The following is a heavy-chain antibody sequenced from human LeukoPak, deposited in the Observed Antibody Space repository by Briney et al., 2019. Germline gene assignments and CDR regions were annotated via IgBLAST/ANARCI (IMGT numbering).Heavy chain of an antibody. CDR1: GYTFTGYH. CDR2: INPNSGGT. D-gene: IGHD6-19*01. V-gene: IGHV1-2*06. CDR3: ARVRSITAVAGCSDY. J-gene: IGHJ4*02. Sequence: GASVKVSCKASGYTFTGYHMHWVRQAPGQGLEWMGRINPNSGGTNYAQKFQGRVTMTRDTSISTAYMELSSLRSEDTAVYYCARVRSITAVAGCSDYWGQGTLVTVSS.